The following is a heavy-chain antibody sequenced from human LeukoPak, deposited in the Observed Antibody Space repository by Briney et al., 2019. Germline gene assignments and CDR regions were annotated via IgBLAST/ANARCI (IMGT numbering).Heavy chain of an antibody. J-gene: IGHJ4*02. D-gene: IGHD3-10*02. CDR2: IIPILGIA. V-gene: IGHV1-69*04. Sequence: VASVKVSCKASGGTFSSYAISWVRQAPGQGLEWMGRIIPILGIANYTQKFQGRVTITADKSTSTAYMELSSLRSEDTAVYYCARDGYEVVFGELFSDYWGQGTLVTVSS. CDR1: GGTFSSYA. CDR3: ARDGYEVVFGELFSDY.